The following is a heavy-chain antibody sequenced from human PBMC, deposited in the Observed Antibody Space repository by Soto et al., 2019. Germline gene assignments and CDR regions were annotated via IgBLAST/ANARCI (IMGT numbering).Heavy chain of an antibody. CDR2: VTGYNGNT. CDR3: ARAPPFDC. J-gene: IGHJ4*02. Sequence: QGQLVQSGAEVRKPGASVKVSCKASGYTFSSFGIAWVRQCPGQGLEWLGWVTGYNGNTKYAQKFQDRVERTTDTSTNTAYLELRSLTSEDTAVYFCARAPPFDCWGQGTLVTVSP. V-gene: IGHV1-18*01. CDR1: GYTFSSFG.